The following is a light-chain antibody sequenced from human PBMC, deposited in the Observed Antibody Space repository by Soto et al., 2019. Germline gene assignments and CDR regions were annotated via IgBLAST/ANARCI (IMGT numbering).Light chain of an antibody. J-gene: IGKJ5*01. V-gene: IGKV3-20*01. CDR3: QQHGISHIT. CDR2: DAS. Sequence: VLTQSPGALPLSPGGSATLSCKASQNINNNYLAWYQHKPGQAPRXXMYDASLRATGVPDRFSGSGSGTDLTLTITRLQPDDSAVYYCQQHGISHITFGQGTRLEIK. CDR1: QNINNNY.